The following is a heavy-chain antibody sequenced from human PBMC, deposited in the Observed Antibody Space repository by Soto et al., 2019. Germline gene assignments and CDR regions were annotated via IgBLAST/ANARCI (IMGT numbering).Heavy chain of an antibody. CDR1: GFTFSSYA. Sequence: LRLSCAASGFTFSSYAMSWVRQAPGKGLEWVSAISGSGGSTYYADSVKGRFTISRDNSKNTLYLQMNSLRAEDTAVYYCAKDLVAYYDFWSGSAPGPNWFDPWGQGTLVTVSS. V-gene: IGHV3-23*01. CDR2: ISGSGGST. J-gene: IGHJ5*02. CDR3: AKDLVAYYDFWSGSAPGPNWFDP. D-gene: IGHD3-3*01.